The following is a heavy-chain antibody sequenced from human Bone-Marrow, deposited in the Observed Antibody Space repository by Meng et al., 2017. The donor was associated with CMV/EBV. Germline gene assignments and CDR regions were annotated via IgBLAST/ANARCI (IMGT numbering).Heavy chain of an antibody. CDR1: GFTFDDYG. V-gene: IGHV3-20*04. D-gene: IGHD3-3*01. Sequence: GESLKISCAASGFTFDDYGMSWVRQAPGKGLEWVSGINWNGGSTGYADSVKGRFTISRDNAKNTLYLQMNSLRAEDTAVYYCARDGYYYDFWSGYYRGNYYYGMDVWGQGTTVTVSS. J-gene: IGHJ6*02. CDR2: INWNGGST. CDR3: ARDGYYYDFWSGYYRGNYYYGMDV.